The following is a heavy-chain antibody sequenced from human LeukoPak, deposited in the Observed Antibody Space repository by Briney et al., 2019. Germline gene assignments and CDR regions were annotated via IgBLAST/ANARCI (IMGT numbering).Heavy chain of an antibody. D-gene: IGHD6-13*01. CDR3: ARDQAAAGSYNWFDP. CDR1: GGSLSSYY. CDR2: IYTSGST. Sequence: PSETLSLTCTVSGGSLSSYYWSWIRQPAGKGLEWIGRIYTSGSTNYNPSLKSRVTMSVDTSKNQFSLKLSSVTAADTAVYYCARDQAAAGSYNWFDPWGQGTLVTVSS. V-gene: IGHV4-4*07. J-gene: IGHJ5*02.